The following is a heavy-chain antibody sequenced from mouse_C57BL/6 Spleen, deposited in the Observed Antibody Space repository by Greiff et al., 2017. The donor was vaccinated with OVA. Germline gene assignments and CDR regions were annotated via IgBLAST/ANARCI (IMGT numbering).Heavy chain of an antibody. CDR1: GFNIKNTY. D-gene: IGHD4-1*01. Sequence: EVQRVESVAELVRPGASVKLSCTASGFNIKNTYMHWVKQRPEQGLEWIGRIDPANGNTKYAPKFPGKATITADTSSNTAYLQLSSLTSEDTAIDYCARRGNWDGIFDYWGQGTTLTVSS. CDR2: IDPANGNT. V-gene: IGHV14-3*01. CDR3: ARRGNWDGIFDY. J-gene: IGHJ2*01.